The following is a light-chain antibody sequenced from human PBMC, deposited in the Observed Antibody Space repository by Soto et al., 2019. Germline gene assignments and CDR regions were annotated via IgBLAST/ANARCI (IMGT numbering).Light chain of an antibody. V-gene: IGKV1-9*01. CDR2: AAS. CDR3: QQVKTYPRT. CDR1: QSISSY. Sequence: DIQMTQSPSSLSASVGDTVTITCRASQSISSYLNWYQHKPGKAPKLLIYAASSLQSGVPSRFSGRKSGTQFTLTIDSLQPEDFATYYCQQVKTYPRTFGGGTKVDIK. J-gene: IGKJ4*01.